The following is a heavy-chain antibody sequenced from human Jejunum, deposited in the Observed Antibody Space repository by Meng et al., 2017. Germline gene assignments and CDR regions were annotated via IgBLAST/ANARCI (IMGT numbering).Heavy chain of an antibody. Sequence: GSLRLSCNVSGYSMRAGYYWGWVRQPPGKGLESIGSMYHSGSTYYKSSLKSRVSRAVDTSKNQLSLKLTSVTAADMAVYYCARGGATTFDYGMDVWGQGTTVTVSS. V-gene: IGHV4-38-2*02. CDR2: MYHSGST. CDR3: ARGGATTFDYGMDV. CDR1: GYSMRAGYY. D-gene: IGHD1-26*01. J-gene: IGHJ6*02.